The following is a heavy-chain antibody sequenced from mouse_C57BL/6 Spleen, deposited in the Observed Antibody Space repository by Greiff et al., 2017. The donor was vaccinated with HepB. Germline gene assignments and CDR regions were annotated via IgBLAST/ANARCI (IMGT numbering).Heavy chain of an antibody. Sequence: QVQLQQSDAELVKPGASVKISCKVSGYTFTDHTIHWMKQRPEQGLDWIGYIYPRDGSTKYNEKFKGKATLTADKSSSTAYMQLNSLTSEDSAVYFCARGGYSNTHYYAMDYWGQGTSVTVSS. D-gene: IGHD2-5*01. CDR3: ARGGYSNTHYYAMDY. CDR2: IYPRDGST. J-gene: IGHJ4*01. CDR1: GYTFTDHT. V-gene: IGHV1-78*01.